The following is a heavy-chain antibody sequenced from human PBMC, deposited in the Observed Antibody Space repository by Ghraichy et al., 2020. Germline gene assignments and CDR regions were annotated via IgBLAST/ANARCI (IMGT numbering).Heavy chain of an antibody. CDR1: GFTFSDYY. J-gene: IGHJ5*02. D-gene: IGHD3-22*01. CDR2: ISTTGSTM. V-gene: IGHV3-11*01. CDR3: ARDRYYYDRSAYSDAEWFDP. Sequence: LSLTCAASGFTFSDYYMSWIRQAPGKGLEWVSHISTTGSTMYYADSVKGRFAISRDNAKKSLHLQMNSLRAEDTAVYYCARDRYYYDRSAYSDAEWFDPWGQGTLVTVSS.